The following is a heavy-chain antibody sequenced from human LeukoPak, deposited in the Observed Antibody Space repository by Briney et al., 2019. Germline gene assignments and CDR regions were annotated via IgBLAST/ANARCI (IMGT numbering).Heavy chain of an antibody. D-gene: IGHD3-10*02. J-gene: IGHJ6*04. CDR2: ISSSGSTI. V-gene: IGHV3-48*03. CDR3: AELGITMIGGV. Sequence: GWALRLSCAASGFTFSSYEMNWVRQAPWKGLEWVSYISSSGSTIYYADSVKGRFTISRDNAKNSLYLQMNSLRAEDTAVYYCAELGITMIGGVWGKGTTVTISS. CDR1: GFTFSSYE.